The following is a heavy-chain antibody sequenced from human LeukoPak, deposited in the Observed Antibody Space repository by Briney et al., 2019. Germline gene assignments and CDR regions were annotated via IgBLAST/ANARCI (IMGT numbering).Heavy chain of an antibody. CDR1: GFTFSSYG. D-gene: IGHD3-10*01. CDR3: AKPYYYGSRSYMDY. V-gene: IGHV3-30*18. Sequence: GRSLRLSCVVSGFTFSSYGMHWVRQAPGKGLEWVAVISYDGSNTYYADSVKGRFTISRDNFKNMLYLQMNSLRAEDTAVYYCAKPYYYGSRSYMDYWGQGTLVTVSS. J-gene: IGHJ4*02. CDR2: ISYDGSNT.